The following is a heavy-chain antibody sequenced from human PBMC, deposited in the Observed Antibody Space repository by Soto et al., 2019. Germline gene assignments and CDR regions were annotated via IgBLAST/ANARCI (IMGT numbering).Heavy chain of an antibody. D-gene: IGHD3-16*01. Sequence: ASVKVSCKGSGYTFTSYGISWVRQAPGQGLEWMGWISAYNGNTNYAQKLQGRVTMTTDTSTSTAYMELRSLRSDDTAVYYCPRGEFSEAYYYYMAVWGKGTTVTVSS. CDR1: GYTFTSYG. J-gene: IGHJ6*03. CDR3: PRGEFSEAYYYYMAV. V-gene: IGHV1-18*01. CDR2: ISAYNGNT.